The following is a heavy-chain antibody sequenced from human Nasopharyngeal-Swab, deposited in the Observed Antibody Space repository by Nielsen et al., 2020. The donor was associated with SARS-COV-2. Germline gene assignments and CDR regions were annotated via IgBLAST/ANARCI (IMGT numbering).Heavy chain of an antibody. CDR1: GGSISSSSYY. D-gene: IGHD6-13*01. J-gene: IGHJ6*03. V-gene: IGHV4-39*07. Sequence: SETLSLTCTVSGGSISSSSYYWGWIRQPPGKGLEWIGSIYYSGSTYYNPSLKSRVTISVDTSKNHFSLKLSSVTAADTAVYYCARDGPGIAAAGTTYYYYMDVWGKGTTVTVSS. CDR2: IYYSGST. CDR3: ARDGPGIAAAGTTYYYYMDV.